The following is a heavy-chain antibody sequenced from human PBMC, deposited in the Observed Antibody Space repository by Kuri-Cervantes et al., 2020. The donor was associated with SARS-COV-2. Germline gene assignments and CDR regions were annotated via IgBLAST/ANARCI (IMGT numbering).Heavy chain of an antibody. J-gene: IGHJ4*02. V-gene: IGHV3-7*05. Sequence: GESLKISCAASGFTFANYYMSWVRQSPGKGLEWVANIKFDGSGKYYVDSVRGRFTISRDNAKNSLFLQLNSLTAADTAVYYCARSYGVRYVPFDHWGPGTLVTVSS. CDR3: ARSYGVRYVPFDH. D-gene: IGHD4-17*01. CDR1: GFTFANYY. CDR2: IKFDGSGK.